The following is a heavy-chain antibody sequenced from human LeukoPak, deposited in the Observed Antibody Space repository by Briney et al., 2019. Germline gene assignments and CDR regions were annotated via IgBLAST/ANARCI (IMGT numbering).Heavy chain of an antibody. D-gene: IGHD3-9*01. CDR2: TSGSGGST. J-gene: IGHJ3*02. V-gene: IGHV3-23*01. CDR1: GITVSSKY. Sequence: GGSLRLSCAASGITVSSKYMSWVRHAPGKGLEWVSATSGSGGSTYYADSVKGRFTISRDNSKNTLYLQMNSLRAEDTAVYYCAKVWGYDILTGWDIWGQGTMVTVSS. CDR3: AKVWGYDILTGWDI.